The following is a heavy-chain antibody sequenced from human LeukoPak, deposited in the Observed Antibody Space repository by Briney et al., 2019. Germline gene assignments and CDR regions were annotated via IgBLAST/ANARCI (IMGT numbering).Heavy chain of an antibody. Sequence: TGGSLRLSCAASGFTFSSYAMHWVRQAPGKGLEWVAVISYDGSNKYYADSVKGRFTISRDNSKNTLYLQMNSLRAEDTAVYYCAKSKSTGYCLDYWGQGTLVTVSS. D-gene: IGHD3-22*01. J-gene: IGHJ4*02. V-gene: IGHV3-30-3*02. CDR2: ISYDGSNK. CDR3: AKSKSTGYCLDY. CDR1: GFTFSSYA.